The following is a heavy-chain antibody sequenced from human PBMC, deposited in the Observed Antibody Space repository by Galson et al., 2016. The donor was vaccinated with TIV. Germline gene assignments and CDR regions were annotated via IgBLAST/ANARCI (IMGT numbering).Heavy chain of an antibody. CDR2: INTDTGHP. CDR1: GYTFRNYA. CDR3: AREKAGPGY. D-gene: IGHD6-19*01. J-gene: IGHJ4*02. Sequence: SVKVSCKASGYTFRNYAMNWMRQAPGQGFEWMGWINTDTGHPTYAQGFTGRFVFSFDTSVNTAYLEITSLRTEDTAVYYCAREKAGPGYWGQGTLSTVSS. V-gene: IGHV7-4-1*02.